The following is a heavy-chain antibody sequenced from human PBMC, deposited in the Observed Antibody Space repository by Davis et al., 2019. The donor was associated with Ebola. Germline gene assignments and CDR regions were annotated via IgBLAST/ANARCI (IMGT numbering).Heavy chain of an antibody. CDR1: GYTFTSYG. V-gene: IGHV1-8*02. CDR2: MNPNSGNT. CDR3: ATEQYGDGYTPYDS. J-gene: IGHJ5*01. Sequence: ASVKVSCKASGYTFTSYGISWVRQATGQGLEWVGWMNPNSGNTGYAQKFQGRVTMTRNTSINTAYMELSRLRFEDTAVYYCATEQYGDGYTPYDSWGQGTLVTVSS. D-gene: IGHD5-24*01.